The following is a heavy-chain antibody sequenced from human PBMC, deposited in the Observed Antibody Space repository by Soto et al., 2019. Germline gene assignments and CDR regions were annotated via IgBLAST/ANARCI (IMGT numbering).Heavy chain of an antibody. CDR2: IIPIFGTA. V-gene: IGHV1-69*01. CDR1: GGTFSSNT. J-gene: IGHJ4*02. D-gene: IGHD2-15*01. Sequence: QVQLVQSGAEVKKPGSSVKVSCKASGGTFSSNTISWVRQAPGQGLEWMGGIIPIFGTANYAQKFQGRVTITAHESTSTTYMDLSSLRSEDTAVYYCAREVELLLVYWGQGTLVTVSS. CDR3: AREVELLLVY.